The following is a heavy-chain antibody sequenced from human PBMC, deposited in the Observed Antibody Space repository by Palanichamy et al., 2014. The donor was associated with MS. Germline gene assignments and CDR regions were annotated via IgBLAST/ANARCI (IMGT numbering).Heavy chain of an antibody. D-gene: IGHD5-18*01. Sequence: EMQLVETGGGLIQPGGSLRLSCAASGFTVSSNYIIWVRQAPGKGLEWVSVVYRSGTTYYTHPVKGRFTVSRDNSKNMVYLQMNSLRADDTAVYYCARVTAPRSNWIDPWGQGTLVTVSS. CDR3: ARVTAPRSNWIDP. CDR1: GFTVSSNY. CDR2: VYRSGTT. V-gene: IGHV3-53*02. J-gene: IGHJ5*02.